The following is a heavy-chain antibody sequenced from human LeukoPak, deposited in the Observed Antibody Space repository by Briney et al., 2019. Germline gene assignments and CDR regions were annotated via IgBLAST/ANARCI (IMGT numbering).Heavy chain of an antibody. CDR2: ISGSGGST. CDR3: AKDFEYSSGWYLDY. J-gene: IGHJ4*02. CDR1: GFTFSSYA. D-gene: IGHD6-19*01. Sequence: WGSLRLSCAASGFTFSSYAMSWVRQAPGKGLEWVGAISGSGGSTYYADSVKGRFTISRDNSKNTLYLQMNGLRAEDTAVYYCAKDFEYSSGWYLDYWGQGTLVTVSS. V-gene: IGHV3-23*01.